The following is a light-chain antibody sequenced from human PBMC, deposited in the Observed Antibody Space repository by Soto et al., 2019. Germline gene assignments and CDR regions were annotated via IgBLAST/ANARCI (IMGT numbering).Light chain of an antibody. CDR2: LGS. CDR1: QNLLHSNGYNY. CDR3: AQGLATPFT. V-gene: IGKV2-28*01. J-gene: IGKJ4*01. Sequence: EIVLTQSPLSLPVTPGEPASISCRSSQNLLHSNGYNYFNWYLQKPVQSPQLLIYLGSNRASGVPDRFSGSGSGTDFTLTINRVEAEDVGLYFCAQGLATPFTFGGGTKVESK.